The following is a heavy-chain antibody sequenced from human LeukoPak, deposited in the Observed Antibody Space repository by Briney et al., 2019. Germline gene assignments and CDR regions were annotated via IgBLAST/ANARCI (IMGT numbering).Heavy chain of an antibody. D-gene: IGHD2-21*01. CDR1: GYTFTTYG. V-gene: IGHV1-18*01. CDR2: ISVYNGDT. Sequence: GASVKVSCKASGYTFTTYGISWVRQAPGQGLEWMGWISVYNGDTNYAQKLQGRVTMTTDTSTSTVYMEVRSLTSDDTAMYYCARDRIPVRPGWFDHWGQGTLVSVSS. J-gene: IGHJ5*02. CDR3: ARDRIPVRPGWFDH.